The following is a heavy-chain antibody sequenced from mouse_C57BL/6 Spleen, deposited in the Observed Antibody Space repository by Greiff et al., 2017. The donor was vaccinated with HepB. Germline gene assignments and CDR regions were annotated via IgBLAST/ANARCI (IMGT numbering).Heavy chain of an antibody. CDR3: ARLGGSSAY. J-gene: IGHJ3*01. D-gene: IGHD1-1*01. Sequence: VQLQQSGPELVKPGASVKISCKASGYTFTDYYMNWVKQSHGKSLEWIGDINPNNGGTSYNQKFKGKATLTVDKSSSTAYMELRSLTSEDSAVYYGARLGGSSAYWGQGTLVTVSA. V-gene: IGHV1-26*01. CDR2: INPNNGGT. CDR1: GYTFTDYY.